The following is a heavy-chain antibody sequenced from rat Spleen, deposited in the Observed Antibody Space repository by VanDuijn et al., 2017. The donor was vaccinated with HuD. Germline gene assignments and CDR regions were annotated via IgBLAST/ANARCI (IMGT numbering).Heavy chain of an antibody. J-gene: IGHJ4*01. Sequence: EVQLVESGGGLVQTGRSLKLSCAASGFTFSDYNMAWVRQAPKKGLEWVATIRNDGGSTYYRDSVKGRFTISRDNAKSTLYLQMDSLRSEDTATYYCTTYDGSVYHGVMDAWGQGASVTVSS. D-gene: IGHD1-12*02. V-gene: IGHV5-7*01. CDR3: TTYDGSVYHGVMDA. CDR2: IRNDGGST. CDR1: GFTFSDYN.